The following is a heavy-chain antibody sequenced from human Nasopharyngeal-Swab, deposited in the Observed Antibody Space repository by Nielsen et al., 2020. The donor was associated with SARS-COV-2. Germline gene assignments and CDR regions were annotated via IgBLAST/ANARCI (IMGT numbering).Heavy chain of an antibody. V-gene: IGHV3-30-3*01. CDR1: GFTFSSSA. Sequence: GGSLRLSCAASGFTFSSSAMHWVRQAPGKGLEWVAVISYDGSNKYFADSVKGRFTISRDNSKNTLYPQMNSLRAEDTAVYYCASPPLDSSGYYYGFHYWGRGTLVTVSS. CDR3: ASPPLDSSGYYYGFHY. J-gene: IGHJ4*02. D-gene: IGHD3-22*01. CDR2: ISYDGSNK.